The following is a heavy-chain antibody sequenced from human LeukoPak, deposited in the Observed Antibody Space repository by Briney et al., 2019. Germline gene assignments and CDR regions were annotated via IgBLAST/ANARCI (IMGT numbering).Heavy chain of an antibody. CDR2: ISYDGSNK. Sequence: PGGSLRLSCAASGFTFSSYAMHWVRQAPGKGLEWVAVISYDGSNKYYADSVKGRFTISRDNSKNTLYLQMNSLRAEDTAVYYCASWAFDIWGQGTLVTVSS. J-gene: IGHJ4*02. D-gene: IGHD3-9*01. CDR3: ASWAFDI. CDR1: GFTFSSYA. V-gene: IGHV3-30*04.